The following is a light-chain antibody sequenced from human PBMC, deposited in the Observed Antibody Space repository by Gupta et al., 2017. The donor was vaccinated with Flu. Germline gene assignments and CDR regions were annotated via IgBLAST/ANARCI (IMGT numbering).Light chain of an antibody. V-gene: IGKV1-5*03. CDR2: KAS. Sequence: LALYEKQAGRAPNILIYKASSLQGGVPLRFRGSGAGTEFTLIISSLQPDDFATYYCQQYTGDPYTFVQGIKL. CDR3: QQYTGDPYT. J-gene: IGKJ2*01.